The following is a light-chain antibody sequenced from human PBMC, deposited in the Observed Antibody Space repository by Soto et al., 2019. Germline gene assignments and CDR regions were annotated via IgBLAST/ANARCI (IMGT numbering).Light chain of an antibody. CDR2: SDN. CDR3: AAWDDSLKGWV. CDR1: SSNIGINT. V-gene: IGLV1-44*01. Sequence: QPVLTQPPSASGTPGQRVTISCSGSSSNIGINTVNWYQQLPGTAPKLLINSDNQRPAGVADRFSGSKSGTSASLAIGGLQSADEANYYCAAWDDSLKGWVFGGGTKLTVL. J-gene: IGLJ3*02.